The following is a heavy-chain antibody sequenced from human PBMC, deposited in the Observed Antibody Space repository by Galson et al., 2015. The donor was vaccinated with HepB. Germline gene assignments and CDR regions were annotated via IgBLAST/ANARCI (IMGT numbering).Heavy chain of an antibody. CDR1: GFTFSSYA. Sequence: SLRLSCAASGFTFSSYAMHWVRQAPGKGLEWVAVISYDGSYKYYADSVKGRFTISRDNSKNTLYLQVNSLRAEDTAVYYCARPYCSGGSCYSGEYFQHWGQGTLVTVSS. V-gene: IGHV3-30*04. CDR3: ARPYCSGGSCYSGEYFQH. CDR2: ISYDGSYK. J-gene: IGHJ1*01. D-gene: IGHD2-15*01.